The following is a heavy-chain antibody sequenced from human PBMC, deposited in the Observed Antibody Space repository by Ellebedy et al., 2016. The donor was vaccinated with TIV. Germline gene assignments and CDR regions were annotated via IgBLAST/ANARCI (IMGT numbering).Heavy chain of an antibody. CDR1: GGSFSGYY. CDR3: ARAWGYGDYGMDV. J-gene: IGHJ6*02. V-gene: IGHV4-34*01. CDR2: INDSGST. D-gene: IGHD4/OR15-4a*01. Sequence: SETLSLXXAVYGGSFSGYYWSWIRQPPGKGLEWIGEINDSGSTNYNPSLKSRVTISVDTSKNQFSLRLSSVTAADTAMYYCARAWGYGDYGMDVWGQGTTVTVSS.